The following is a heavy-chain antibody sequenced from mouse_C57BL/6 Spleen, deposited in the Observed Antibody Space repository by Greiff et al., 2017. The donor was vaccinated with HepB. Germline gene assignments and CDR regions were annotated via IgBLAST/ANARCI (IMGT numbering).Heavy chain of an antibody. V-gene: IGHV5-4*01. D-gene: IGHD2-5*01. CDR1: GFTFSSYA. J-gene: IGHJ1*03. CDR2: ISDGGSYT. Sequence: EVQGVESGGGLVKPGGSLKLSCAASGFTFSSYAMSWVRQTPEKRLEWVATISDGGSYTYYPDNVKGRFTISRDNAKNNLYLQMSHLKSEDTAMYYCARDAYYSNYDVWGTGTTVTVSS. CDR3: ARDAYYSNYDV.